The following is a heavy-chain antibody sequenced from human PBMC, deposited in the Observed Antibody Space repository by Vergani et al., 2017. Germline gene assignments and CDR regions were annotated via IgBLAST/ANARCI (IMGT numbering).Heavy chain of an antibody. CDR3: ARRGCTSGYSNWFDP. D-gene: IGHD2-2*02. J-gene: IGHJ5*02. Sequence: EVQLVESGGGLVKPGGSLRLSCAASGFTFSSYSMNWVRQAPGKGLEWVSSISSSSSYIYYADSVKGRFTFSRDNAKNSLYLQMNSLRAEDTAVYYCARRGCTSGYSNWFDPWGQGTLVTVSS. CDR2: ISSSSSYI. V-gene: IGHV3-21*01. CDR1: GFTFSSYS.